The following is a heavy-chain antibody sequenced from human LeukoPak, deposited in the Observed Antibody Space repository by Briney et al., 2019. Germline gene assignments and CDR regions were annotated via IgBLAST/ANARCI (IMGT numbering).Heavy chain of an antibody. J-gene: IGHJ6*03. Sequence: GGSLRLSCAASGFPFSMFWINWVRQAPGKGLEWVANIKEDGSETYYVDSVKGRFTISRDNAKNSLYLQMNSLRAEDTAVYYCASDIVVVPAAPKSRYYYYMDVWGKGTTVTVSS. CDR1: GFPFSMFW. D-gene: IGHD2-2*01. V-gene: IGHV3-7*01. CDR2: IKEDGSET. CDR3: ASDIVVVPAAPKSRYYYYMDV.